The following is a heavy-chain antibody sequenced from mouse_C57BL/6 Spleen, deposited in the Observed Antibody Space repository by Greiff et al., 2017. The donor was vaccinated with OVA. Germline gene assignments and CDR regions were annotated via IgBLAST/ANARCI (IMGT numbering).Heavy chain of an antibody. D-gene: IGHD1-1*02. CDR3: ARDLVVRGFDY. Sequence: EVHLVESGPGLVKPSQSLSLTCSVTGYSITSGYYWNWIRQFPGNKLEWMGYISYDGSNNYNPSLKNRISITRDTSKNQFFLKLNSVTTEDTATYYCARDLVVRGFDYWGQGTTLTVSS. V-gene: IGHV3-6*01. J-gene: IGHJ2*01. CDR2: ISYDGSN. CDR1: GYSITSGYY.